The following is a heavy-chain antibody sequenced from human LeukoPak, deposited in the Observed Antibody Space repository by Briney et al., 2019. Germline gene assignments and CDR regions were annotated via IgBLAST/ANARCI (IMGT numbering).Heavy chain of an antibody. J-gene: IGHJ5*02. Sequence: SETLSLTCTVSGYSISSGYYWGWIRQPPGKGLEWIGSIYHSGSTYYNPSLKSRVTISVDTSKNQFSLKLSSVTAADTAVYYCARDPSEQQLVRRPLGNWFDPWGQGTLVTVSS. V-gene: IGHV4-38-2*02. D-gene: IGHD6-13*01. CDR1: GYSISSGYY. CDR3: ARDPSEQQLVRRPLGNWFDP. CDR2: IYHSGST.